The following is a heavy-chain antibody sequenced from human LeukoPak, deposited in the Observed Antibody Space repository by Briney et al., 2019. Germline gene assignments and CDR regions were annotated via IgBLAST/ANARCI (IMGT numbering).Heavy chain of an antibody. CDR3: SGRYGPGPV. V-gene: IGHV1-2*02. D-gene: IGHD3-10*01. CDR2: ILPDGRDT. Sequence: HGASVKVSCKASGYTFAAHHIHWVRQAPGQGLEWMGWILPDGRDTKYSQKFQDRMTLTTDTSTNTAYMELNRLIPDDTAVYYCSGRYGPGPVWGQGTLISASP. J-gene: IGHJ4*02. CDR1: GYTFAAHH.